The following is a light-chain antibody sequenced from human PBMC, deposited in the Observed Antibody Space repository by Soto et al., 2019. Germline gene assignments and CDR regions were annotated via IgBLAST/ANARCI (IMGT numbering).Light chain of an antibody. CDR3: SSFARSSTQV. CDR1: SSDVGGYNY. J-gene: IGLJ1*01. Sequence: QSVLTQPASVSGSPGQSITISCTGTSSDVGGYNYVSWYHQHPGKVPKLLIYEVSNRPSGVVNRFSGSKAGNTASLTISGLQGEGGADYCCSSFARSSTQVVGTGSKLTVL. CDR2: EVS. V-gene: IGLV2-14*01.